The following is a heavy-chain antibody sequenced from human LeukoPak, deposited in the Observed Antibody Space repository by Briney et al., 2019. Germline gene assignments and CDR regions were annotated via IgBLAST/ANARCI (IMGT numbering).Heavy chain of an antibody. CDR1: GYTFTGYY. V-gene: IGHV1-69*04. Sequence: SVKVSCKASGYTFTGYYMHWVRQAPGQGLEWMGRIIPILGIANYAQKFQGRVTITADKSTSTAYMELSSLRSEDTAVYYCARDRNPAGHFDYWGQGTLVTVSS. CDR3: ARDRNPAGHFDY. CDR2: IIPILGIA. J-gene: IGHJ4*02.